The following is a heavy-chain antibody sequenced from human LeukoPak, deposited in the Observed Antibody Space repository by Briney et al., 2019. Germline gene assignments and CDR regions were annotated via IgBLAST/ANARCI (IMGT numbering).Heavy chain of an antibody. CDR1: GFTFSSYA. CDR3: ARANIVATPFDY. Sequence: PGGSLRLSCAASGFTFSSYAMSWVRQAPGKGLEWVSSISASGGNTYYADSVKGRFTISRDNAKNSLYLQMNSLRAEDTAVYYCARANIVATPFDYWGQGTLVTVSS. V-gene: IGHV3-23*01. CDR2: ISASGGNT. J-gene: IGHJ4*02. D-gene: IGHD5-12*01.